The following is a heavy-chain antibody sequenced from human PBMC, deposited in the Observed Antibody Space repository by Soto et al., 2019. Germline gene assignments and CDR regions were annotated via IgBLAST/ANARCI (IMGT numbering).Heavy chain of an antibody. V-gene: IGHV1-69*08. CDR2: IIPALGTA. D-gene: IGHD4-17*01. CDR1: GGTFSSHT. J-gene: IGHJ2*01. CDR3: ARPDFGDYWYFDL. Sequence: QDQLVQSGAEVKKPGSSVKVSCKASGGTFSSHTFSWVRQAPGQGLEWMGRIIPALGTATYAQKFQGRVTITADESATTVYMELNSLRSKDTAVYCCARPDFGDYWYFDLWGRGTLVTVSS.